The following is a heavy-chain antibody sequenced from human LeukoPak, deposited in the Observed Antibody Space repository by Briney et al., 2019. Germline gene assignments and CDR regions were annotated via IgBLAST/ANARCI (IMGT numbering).Heavy chain of an antibody. Sequence: GASVKVSCKASGYTFTNYGISWVRQAPGQGLEWMGIINPSGGSTSYAQKFQGRVTMTRDMSTSTVYMELSSLRSEDTAVYYCARAKHYYDSSGYISRAFDIWGQGTMVTVSS. CDR1: GYTFTNYG. J-gene: IGHJ3*02. D-gene: IGHD3-22*01. CDR3: ARAKHYYDSSGYISRAFDI. CDR2: INPSGGST. V-gene: IGHV1-46*01.